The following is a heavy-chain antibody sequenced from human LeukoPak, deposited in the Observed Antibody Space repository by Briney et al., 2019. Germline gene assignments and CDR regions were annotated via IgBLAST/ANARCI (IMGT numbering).Heavy chain of an antibody. V-gene: IGHV3-30*04. J-gene: IGHJ3*02. CDR3: AKITTGIVGAADAFDI. D-gene: IGHD1-26*01. CDR2: ISYDGSNK. Sequence: GGSLRLSCAASGFTFSSYAMHWVRQAPGKGLEWVAVISYDGSNKYYADSVKGRFTTSRDNSKNTLYLQMNSLRAEDTAVYYCAKITTGIVGAADAFDIWGQGTMVTVSS. CDR1: GFTFSSYA.